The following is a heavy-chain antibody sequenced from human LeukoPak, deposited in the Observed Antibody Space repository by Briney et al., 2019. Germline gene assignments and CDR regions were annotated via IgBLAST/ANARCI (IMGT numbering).Heavy chain of an antibody. CDR1: GGSISSYY. CDR3: ARDLWFGEFNWFDP. Sequence: SETLSLTCTVSGGSISSYYWSWIRQPAGKGLEWIRRIYTSGSTNYNPSLKSRVTMSVDTSKNQFSLKLSSVTAADTAVYYCARDLWFGEFNWFDPWGQGTLVTVSS. J-gene: IGHJ5*02. D-gene: IGHD3-10*01. CDR2: IYTSGST. V-gene: IGHV4-4*07.